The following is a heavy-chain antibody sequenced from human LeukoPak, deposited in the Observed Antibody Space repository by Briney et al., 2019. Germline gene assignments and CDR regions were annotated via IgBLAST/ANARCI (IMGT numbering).Heavy chain of an antibody. Sequence: GGSLRLSCAASGFTFSSYSMNWVRRAPGKGLEWVSYISRSSDTMYYADSLKGRFTISRDNAKNSLYLQMNSLRAEDTAVYYCARDATYSGSYGLGTSDYWGQRTLVTVSS. V-gene: IGHV3-48*04. CDR3: ARDATYSGSYGLGTSDY. CDR2: ISRSSDTM. CDR1: GFTFSSYS. J-gene: IGHJ4*02. D-gene: IGHD1-26*01.